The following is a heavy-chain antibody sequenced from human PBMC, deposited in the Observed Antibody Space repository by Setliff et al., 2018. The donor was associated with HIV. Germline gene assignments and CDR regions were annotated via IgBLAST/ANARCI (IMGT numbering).Heavy chain of an antibody. D-gene: IGHD6-19*01. Sequence: PSETLFLTCTVSGDSISSTTYYWGWIRQPPGKGLEWIGSIYPSGSAFYNPSLKSPVTMSVDTSRNQFSLKLSSVTAADTAIYYCVRHGNQWLVTVDYWGQGTLVTVSS. CDR2: IYPSGSA. CDR1: GDSISSTTYY. J-gene: IGHJ4*02. CDR3: VRHGNQWLVTVDY. V-gene: IGHV4-39*01.